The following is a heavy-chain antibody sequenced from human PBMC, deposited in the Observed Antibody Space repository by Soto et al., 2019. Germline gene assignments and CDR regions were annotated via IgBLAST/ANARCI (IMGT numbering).Heavy chain of an antibody. CDR1: GYTFTTFA. Sequence: QVNLAQSGAEVQKPGASMNLSCKASGYTFTTFAMHWLRQAPGQRPEWMGWINTANGDTKYSPTLQGRITITRDTSARIVYMDLRSLTSEDTAVYFCARDSTGWYRGWFDPWGQGTLVTVSS. J-gene: IGHJ5*02. CDR3: ARDSTGWYRGWFDP. D-gene: IGHD6-19*01. CDR2: INTANGDT. V-gene: IGHV1-3*04.